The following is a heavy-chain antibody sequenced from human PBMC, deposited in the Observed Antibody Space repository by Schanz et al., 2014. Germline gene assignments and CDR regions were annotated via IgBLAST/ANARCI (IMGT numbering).Heavy chain of an antibody. J-gene: IGHJ4*02. CDR3: AKVAPAATYRDS. CDR2: ISDSGDST. Sequence: QVQLVDSGGGLVKPGGSLRLSCAASGFTFSDYYKTWIRQAPGKGLEWVSDISDSGDSTHYADSVKGRFTISRDNAKNSLFLQMNSLSAEDTAVYYCAKVAPAATYRDSWGLGTLVTVSS. CDR1: GFTFSDYY. V-gene: IGHV3-11*01. D-gene: IGHD2-2*01.